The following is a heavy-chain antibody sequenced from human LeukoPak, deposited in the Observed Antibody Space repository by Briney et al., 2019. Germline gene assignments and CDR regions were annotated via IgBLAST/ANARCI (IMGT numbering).Heavy chain of an antibody. CDR2: INSDGSST. V-gene: IGHV3-74*01. Sequence: GGSLRLSCAASGFTFSTYWMHWVRQAPGKGLVWVSRINSDGSSTTYADSVKGRFTISRDNAKNTLYLQMNSLRAEDTAVYYCAKGYDYYLDVWGKGTPVTVPS. J-gene: IGHJ6*03. CDR3: AKGYDYYLDV. CDR1: GFTFSTYW.